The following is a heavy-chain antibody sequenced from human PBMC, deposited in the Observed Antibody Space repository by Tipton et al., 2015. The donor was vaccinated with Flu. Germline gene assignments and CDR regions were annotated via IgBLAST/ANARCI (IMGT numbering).Heavy chain of an antibody. CDR3: AKGGVPSSWYLGY. CDR1: GFIFSTFA. D-gene: IGHD6-13*01. CDR2: MRVNGETT. V-gene: IGHV3-23*01. Sequence: SLRLSCADSGFIFSTFAMTWVRQAPGKGLEWVSGMRVNGETTYYADSVKGRSTISRDNSKNTLYLQMNSLRVEDTAVYYCAKGGVPSSWYLGYWGQGTVFTVSS. J-gene: IGHJ4*02.